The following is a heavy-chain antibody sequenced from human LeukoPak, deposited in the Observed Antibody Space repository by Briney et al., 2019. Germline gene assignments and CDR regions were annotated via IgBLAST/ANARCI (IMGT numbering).Heavy chain of an antibody. CDR1: GFLFKTFG. D-gene: IGHD3-3*01. V-gene: IGHV3-30*02. J-gene: IGHJ4*02. CDR2: KEKDGRTE. CDR3: AKEYYDFWSGYFY. Sequence: PGGSLRLSCAASGFLFKTFGMNWVRQSPGKGLEWVASKEKDGRTEYNADSVKGRFTISRDNSKKTLYLHLNSLRVEDAAVYYCAKEYYDFWSGYFYWGQGTLVTVSS.